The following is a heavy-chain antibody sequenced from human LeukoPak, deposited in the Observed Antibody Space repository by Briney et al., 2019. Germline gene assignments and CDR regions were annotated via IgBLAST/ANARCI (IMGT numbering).Heavy chain of an antibody. CDR2: IWHDGSDK. CDR3: ARGGRTTWHGMDV. Sequence: GGSLRLSCAASGFTFDNYVMHWVRQAPGKGLEWVAVIWHDGSDKYYANSVKGRFTISRDNSKNTLYVQLNSLRTEDTAVYYCARGGRTTWHGMDVWGQGTTVTVSS. J-gene: IGHJ6*02. CDR1: GFTFDNYV. V-gene: IGHV3-33*01. D-gene: IGHD4-17*01.